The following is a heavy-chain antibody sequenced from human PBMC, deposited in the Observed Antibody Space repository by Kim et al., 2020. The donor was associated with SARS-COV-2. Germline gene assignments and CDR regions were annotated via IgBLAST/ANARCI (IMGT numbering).Heavy chain of an antibody. CDR1: GYTFSNYV. CDR2: INPAKGTI. V-gene: IGHV1-3*01. J-gene: IGHJ5*01. CDR3: ARDRGTGLRDWFDS. D-gene: IGHD3-10*01. Sequence: ASVKVSCKASGYTFSNYVIHWVRQAPGQRLEWMGWINPAKGTIKFSQRFQDRVSFITDTSASTAYMDLSSLRLEDTAIYYCARDRGTGLRDWFDSWGQGTLVTVSS.